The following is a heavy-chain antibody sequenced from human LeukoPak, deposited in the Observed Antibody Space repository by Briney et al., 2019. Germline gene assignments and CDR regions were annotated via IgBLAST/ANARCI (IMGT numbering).Heavy chain of an antibody. J-gene: IGHJ4*02. V-gene: IGHV4-4*07. CDR2: ISSSGNT. CDR1: GGSISSYY. D-gene: IGHD1-26*01. CDR3: ASDRPHSASYYHY. Sequence: PSETLSLTCTVSGGSISSYYWSWIRQSAGKGLEWIGRISSSGNTNYNPSLKSRVTMLVDTSKNQISLKVTSVTAADTAMYYCASDRPHSASYYHYWGQGTLVTVSS.